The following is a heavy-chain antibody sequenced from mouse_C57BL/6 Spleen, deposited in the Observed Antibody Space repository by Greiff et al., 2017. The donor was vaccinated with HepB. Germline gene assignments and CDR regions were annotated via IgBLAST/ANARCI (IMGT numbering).Heavy chain of an antibody. J-gene: IGHJ4*01. CDR3: ARSGTYYSNSVGAMDY. D-gene: IGHD2-5*01. Sequence: QVQLQQPGAELVMPGASVKLSCKASGYTFTSYWMHWVKQRPGQGLEWIGEIDPSDSYTNYNQKFKGKSTLTVDKSSSTAYMQLSSLTSEDSAVYYCARSGTYYSNSVGAMDYWGQGTSVTVSS. CDR1: GYTFTSYW. CDR2: IDPSDSYT. V-gene: IGHV1-69*01.